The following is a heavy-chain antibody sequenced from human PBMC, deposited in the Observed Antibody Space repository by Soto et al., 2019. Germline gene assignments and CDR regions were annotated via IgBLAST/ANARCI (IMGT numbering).Heavy chain of an antibody. Sequence: HPGGSLRLSCAASGFTFSSYAMNWVRQAPGKGLEWVSVISGSGGSTYYADSVKGRFTISRDNSKNTLYLQMNSLRAEDTAVYYCAKSPGMYYYDSSGYYHYDYWGQGTLVTVSS. D-gene: IGHD3-22*01. CDR2: ISGSGGST. V-gene: IGHV3-23*01. CDR1: GFTFSSYA. CDR3: AKSPGMYYYDSSGYYHYDY. J-gene: IGHJ4*02.